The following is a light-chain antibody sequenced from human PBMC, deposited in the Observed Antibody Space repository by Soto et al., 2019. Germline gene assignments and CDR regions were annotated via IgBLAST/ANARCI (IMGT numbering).Light chain of an antibody. J-gene: IGKJ1*01. Sequence: DIQMTQSPSTLSASVGDRVTITCRASQSISSWLAWYQQKPGRAPKLLIYKASSLESGVPSRFSGSGSGTEFTLTISSLQPEDFASYYCLQHNGYPQTFGQGTKVDIK. CDR2: KAS. CDR3: LQHNGYPQT. V-gene: IGKV1-5*03. CDR1: QSISSW.